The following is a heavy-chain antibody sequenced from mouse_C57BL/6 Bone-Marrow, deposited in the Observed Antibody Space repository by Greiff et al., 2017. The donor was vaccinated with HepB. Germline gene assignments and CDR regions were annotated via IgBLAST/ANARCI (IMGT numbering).Heavy chain of an antibody. Sequence: DVKLVESGPGLAKPSQTLSLTCSVTGYSITSDYWNWIRKFPGNKLEYMGYISYSGSTYYNPSLKSRISITRDTSKNQYYLQLNSVTTEDTATYYCARHPYYYGSSLYYFDYWGQGTTLTVSS. CDR3: ARHPYYYGSSLYYFDY. J-gene: IGHJ2*01. V-gene: IGHV3-8*01. CDR2: ISYSGST. CDR1: GYSITSDY. D-gene: IGHD1-1*01.